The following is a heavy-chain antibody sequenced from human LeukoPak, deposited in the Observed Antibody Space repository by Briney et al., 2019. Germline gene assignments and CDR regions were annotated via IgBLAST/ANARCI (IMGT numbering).Heavy chain of an antibody. V-gene: IGHV4-4*07. CDR3: AILWPPSGYDLGWDYYYYMDV. Sequence: SETLSLTCTVSGGSISSYYWSWIRQPAGKGLEWIGRIYTSGSTNCNPSLKSRVTMSVDTSKNQFSLKLSSVTAADTAVYYCAILWPPSGYDLGWDYYYYMDVWGKGTTVTISS. J-gene: IGHJ6*03. CDR2: IYTSGST. D-gene: IGHD5-12*01. CDR1: GGSISSYY.